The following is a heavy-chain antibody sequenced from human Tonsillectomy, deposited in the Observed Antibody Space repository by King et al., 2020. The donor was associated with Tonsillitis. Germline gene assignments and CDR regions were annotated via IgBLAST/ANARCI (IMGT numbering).Heavy chain of an antibody. CDR1: GGSINSYY. V-gene: IGHV4-59*01. J-gene: IGHJ3*02. D-gene: IGHD3-3*01. CDR3: ARGFWSGAFDI. CDR2: IYYLGST. Sequence: QLQESGPGMVKPSETLSLSCTVSGGSINSYYWTWLRPPPGKGLEWIGYIYYLGSTNYNPSLRNRVTISIDRSKIQFSLNLNSVTAADSAVYFCARGFWSGAFDIWGQGTMVTVSA.